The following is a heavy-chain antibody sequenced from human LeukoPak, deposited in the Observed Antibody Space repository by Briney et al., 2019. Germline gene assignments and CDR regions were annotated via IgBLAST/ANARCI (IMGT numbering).Heavy chain of an antibody. D-gene: IGHD2-15*01. CDR1: GFTFSSYE. J-gene: IGHJ4*02. CDR3: ARGQLADDQ. Sequence: GGSLRLSCAASGFTFSSYEMNWVRQAPGKGLEWVAKIKPDGSEASYVDSVKGRFTISRDNAKNSVYLQMNSLRVEDTAVYYCARGQLADDQWGQGALVTVSS. V-gene: IGHV3-7*01. CDR2: IKPDGSEA.